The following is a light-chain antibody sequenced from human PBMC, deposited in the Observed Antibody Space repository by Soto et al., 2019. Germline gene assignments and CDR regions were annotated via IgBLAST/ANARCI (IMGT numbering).Light chain of an antibody. CDR1: QSVSTK. Sequence: ETVMTQSPATLSVSPGERATLSCRASQSVSTKVAWYPQKPGQAPSLLIYGASTRATGIPARFSGSGSGTEFTLTISSLQSEDFAVYYCQQYSNWPPVTFGGGTKVDIK. J-gene: IGKJ4*01. CDR3: QQYSNWPPVT. V-gene: IGKV3-15*01. CDR2: GAS.